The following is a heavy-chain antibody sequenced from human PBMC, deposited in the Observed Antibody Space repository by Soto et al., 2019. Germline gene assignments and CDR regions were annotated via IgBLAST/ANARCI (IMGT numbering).Heavy chain of an antibody. D-gene: IGHD3-22*01. J-gene: IGHJ4*02. CDR3: ARLPNYYDSSGYYYGGYFDY. V-gene: IGHV4-59*04. CDR1: GGSISSYY. CDR2: IYYSGST. Sequence: PSETLSLTCTVSGGSISSYYWSWIRQPPGKGLDCFWCIYYSGSTYYNPSLKSRVTISVDTSKNQFSLKLSFVTAADTAVYYFARLPNYYDSSGYYYGGYFDYWGQGTLVTVSS.